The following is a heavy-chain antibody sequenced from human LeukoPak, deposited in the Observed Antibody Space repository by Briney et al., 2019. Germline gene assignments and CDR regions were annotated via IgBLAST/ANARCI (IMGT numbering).Heavy chain of an antibody. J-gene: IGHJ4*02. CDR2: IIPILGIA. V-gene: IGHV1-69*04. CDR3: ARVGEYCSSTSCSD. D-gene: IGHD2-2*01. Sequence: ASVKVSCKASGGTFSSYAISWVRQAPGQGLEWMGRIIPILGIANYAQKFQGRVTITVDKSTSTAYMELSSLRSEDTAVYYCARVGEYCSSTSCSDWGQGTLVTVSS. CDR1: GGTFSSYA.